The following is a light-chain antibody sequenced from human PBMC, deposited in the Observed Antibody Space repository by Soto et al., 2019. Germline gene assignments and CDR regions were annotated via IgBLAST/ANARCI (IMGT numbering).Light chain of an antibody. J-gene: IGLJ1*01. CDR3: SSYTSSSTLYV. CDR2: DVS. V-gene: IGLV2-14*01. Sequence: HSVLTQPPSVSGAPGQSITISCTGTSSDVGGYNYVSWYQQHPGKAPKLMIYDVSNRPSGVSNRFSGSKSGNTASLTISGLQAEDEADYYCSSYTSSSTLYVFGTGTXVSVL. CDR1: SSDVGGYNY.